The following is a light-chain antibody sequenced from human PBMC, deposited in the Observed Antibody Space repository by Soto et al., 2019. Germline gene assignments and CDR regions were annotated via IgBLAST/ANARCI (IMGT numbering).Light chain of an antibody. CDR2: GAS. CDR3: QQYDNSPPTT. J-gene: IGKJ2*01. CDR1: QSVSSSY. Sequence: EIVLTQSPGTLSLSPGERATLSCRASQSVSSSYLAWYQQKPGQAPRLLIYGASSRATGIPDRFSVSGSGTDFTLTISRLEPEDFAVYFCQQYDNSPPTTFGQGTKVEIK. V-gene: IGKV3-20*01.